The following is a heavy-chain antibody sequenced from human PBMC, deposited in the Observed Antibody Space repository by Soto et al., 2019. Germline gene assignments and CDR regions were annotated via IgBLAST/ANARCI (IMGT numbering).Heavy chain of an antibody. CDR2: IKRDGSEK. J-gene: IGHJ4*02. V-gene: IGHV3-7*01. D-gene: IGHD3-16*02. Sequence: GGSLRLSCAASGFTFSSYWMNWFRQAPGKGLEWVANIKRDGSEKYYVNSVKGRFTISRDNAKNSLYLQMNSLRAEDTAVYYCARVGLSTKHDYWGQGTLVTVSS. CDR1: GFTFSSYW. CDR3: ARVGLSTKHDY.